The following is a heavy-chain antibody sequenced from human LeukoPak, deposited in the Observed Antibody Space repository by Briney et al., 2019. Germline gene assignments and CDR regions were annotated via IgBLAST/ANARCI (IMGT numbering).Heavy chain of an antibody. V-gene: IGHV1-18*01. Sequence: ASVKVSCKASGYTFSSYGINWVRQAPGQGLEWMGWISGYNGNTNYAQKLQGRVTMTTDTSTSTAYMELRSVRSDDTAVYYCARGSITIFEVIIAHFDYWGQGTVVTVSS. J-gene: IGHJ4*02. CDR3: ARGSITIFEVIIAHFDY. CDR1: GYTFSSYG. CDR2: ISGYNGNT. D-gene: IGHD3-3*01.